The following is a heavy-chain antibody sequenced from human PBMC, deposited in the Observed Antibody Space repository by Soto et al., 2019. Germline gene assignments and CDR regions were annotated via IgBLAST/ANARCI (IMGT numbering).Heavy chain of an antibody. CDR3: ASHTGVAARPYYFDY. V-gene: IGHV3-23*01. Sequence: GSLRLSCAASGFTFSSYAMGWVRQAPGKGLEWVSAISGSGGSTYYADSVKGRFTISRDNSKNTLYLQMNSLRAEDTAVYYCASHTGVAARPYYFDYWGQGTLVTVS. D-gene: IGHD6-6*01. J-gene: IGHJ4*02. CDR2: ISGSGGST. CDR1: GFTFSSYA.